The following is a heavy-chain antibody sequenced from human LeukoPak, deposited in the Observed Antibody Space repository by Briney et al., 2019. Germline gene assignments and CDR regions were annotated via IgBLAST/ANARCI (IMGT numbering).Heavy chain of an antibody. D-gene: IGHD1-14*01. CDR1: GYTFTGYY. J-gene: IGHJ4*02. Sequence: VASVKVSCKASGYTFTGYYMHWVRQAPGQGLEWMGWINPNSGGTNYAQKFQGRVTMTTDTSTSTAYMELRSLRSDDTAVYYCARVPERYYFDYWGQGTLVTVSS. V-gene: IGHV1-2*02. CDR3: ARVPERYYFDY. CDR2: INPNSGGT.